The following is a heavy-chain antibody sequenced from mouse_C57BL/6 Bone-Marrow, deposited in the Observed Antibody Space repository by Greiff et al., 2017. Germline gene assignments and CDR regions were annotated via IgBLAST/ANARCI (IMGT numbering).Heavy chain of an antibody. J-gene: IGHJ1*03. CDR2: ILPGSGST. Sequence: VQLQQSGAELMKPGASVKLSCKATGYTFTGYWIEWVKQRPGRGLEWIGEILPGSGSTNYNEKFKGKATFTADKSSNTAYMQLSSLTTEDSAIYYCARLYDSNYGRPYWYFDVWGTGTTVTVSS. V-gene: IGHV1-9*01. CDR1: GYTFTGYW. D-gene: IGHD2-5*01. CDR3: ARLYDSNYGRPYWYFDV.